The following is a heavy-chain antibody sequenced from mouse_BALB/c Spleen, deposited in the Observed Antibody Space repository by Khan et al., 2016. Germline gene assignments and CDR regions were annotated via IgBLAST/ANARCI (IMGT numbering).Heavy chain of an antibody. CDR3: AREGWLRGYFDY. Sequence: QVQLKESGAELARPGASVKMSCKASGYTFTSYTMFWVKQRPGQGLEWIGYIAPRSDYTDYNQKFKDKATLTADKSSTTAYMQLNSLTSEDSAVYYCAREGWLRGYFDYWGQGTTLTVSS. D-gene: IGHD2-2*01. CDR2: IAPRSDYT. V-gene: IGHV1-4*01. J-gene: IGHJ2*01. CDR1: GYTFTSYT.